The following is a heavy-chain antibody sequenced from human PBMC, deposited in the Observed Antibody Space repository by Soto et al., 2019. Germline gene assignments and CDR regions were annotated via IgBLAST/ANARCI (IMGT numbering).Heavy chain of an antibody. V-gene: IGHV1-8*01. CDR2: MNPNSGNT. Sequence: ASVKVSCKASGHTFTSYGINWVRQATGQGLEWMGWMNPNSGNTGYAQKFQGRVTMTRNTSISTAYMELSSLRSEDTAVYYRARSFSLDPAAGIDYWGQGTLVTVSS. CDR3: ARSFSLDPAAGIDY. D-gene: IGHD5-18*01. CDR1: GHTFTSYG. J-gene: IGHJ4*02.